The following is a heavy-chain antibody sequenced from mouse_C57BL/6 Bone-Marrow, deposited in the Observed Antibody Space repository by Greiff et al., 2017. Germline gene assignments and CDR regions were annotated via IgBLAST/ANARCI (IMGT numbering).Heavy chain of an antibody. CDR2: IRSKSNNYAT. CDR3: VRQGKVGNWYFDV. J-gene: IGHJ1*03. CDR1: GFSFNTYA. Sequence: EVKLMESGGGLVQPKGSLKLSCAASGFSFNTYAMNWVRQAPGKGLEWVARIRSKSNNYATYYADSVKDRFTISRDDSESMLYLQMNNLKTEDTAMYYCVRQGKVGNWYFDVWGTGTTVTVSS. D-gene: IGHD1-1*01. V-gene: IGHV10-1*01.